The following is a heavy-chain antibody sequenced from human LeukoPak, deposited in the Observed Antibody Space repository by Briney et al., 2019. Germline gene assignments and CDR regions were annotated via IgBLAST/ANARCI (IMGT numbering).Heavy chain of an antibody. J-gene: IGHJ4*02. Sequence: PGGSLRLSCAASGFTFSSYAMSWVRQAPGKGLEWVSAISGSGGSTYYADSVKGRFTISRDNSKNTLYLQTNSLRAEDTAVYYCAKTPNPYYYDSSGYYLPFDYWGQGTLVTVSS. CDR1: GFTFSSYA. CDR3: AKTPNPYYYDSSGYYLPFDY. CDR2: ISGSGGST. V-gene: IGHV3-23*01. D-gene: IGHD3-22*01.